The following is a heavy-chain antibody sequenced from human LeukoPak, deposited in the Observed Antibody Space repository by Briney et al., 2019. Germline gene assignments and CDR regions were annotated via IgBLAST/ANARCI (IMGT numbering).Heavy chain of an antibody. CDR3: AKGATIAGGYYMDV. CDR2: ISWNSGSI. V-gene: IGHV3-9*03. J-gene: IGHJ6*03. Sequence: GGSLRLSCAASGFTFSTFAMHWVRQAPGKGLEWVSGISWNSGSIGYADSVKGRFTISRDNAKNSLYLQMNSLRAEDMALYYCAKGATIAGGYYMDVWGKGTTVTVSS. D-gene: IGHD5-24*01. CDR1: GFTFSTFA.